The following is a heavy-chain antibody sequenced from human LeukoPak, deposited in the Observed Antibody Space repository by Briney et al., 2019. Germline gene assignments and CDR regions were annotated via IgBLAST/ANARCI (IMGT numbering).Heavy chain of an antibody. CDR2: ISSSSSYI. D-gene: IGHD2-15*01. CDR1: GFTFSSYS. V-gene: IGHV3-21*01. J-gene: IGHJ3*02. CDR3: ARDVGVARRDAFDI. Sequence: GGFLRLSCAASGFTFSSYSMNWVRQAPGKGLEWVSSISSSSSYIYYADSVKGRFTFSRDNAKNSLYLQMNSLRAEDTAVYYCARDVGVARRDAFDIWGQGTMVTVSS.